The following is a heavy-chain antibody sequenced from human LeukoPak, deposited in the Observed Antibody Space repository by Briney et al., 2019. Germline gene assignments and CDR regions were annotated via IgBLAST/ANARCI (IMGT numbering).Heavy chain of an antibody. D-gene: IGHD6-13*01. J-gene: IGHJ5*02. V-gene: IGHV1-18*01. CDR3: ARELAAAGNWFDP. CDR2: ISAYSGNT. CDR1: GYTFTSYG. Sequence: GASVKVSCKASGYTFTSYGITWVRQAPGQGLEWMGWISAYSGNTNYAQKLQGRVTVTTDTSTTTAYMELRSLRSDDTAVYYCARELAAAGNWFDPWGQGTLVTVSS.